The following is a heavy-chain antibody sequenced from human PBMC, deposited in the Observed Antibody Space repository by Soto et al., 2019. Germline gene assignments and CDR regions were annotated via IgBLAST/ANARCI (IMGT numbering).Heavy chain of an antibody. CDR1: GFTFSRYW. CDR2: INSDGSST. D-gene: IGHD3-22*01. Sequence: EVQLVESGGGLVQPGGSLRLSCAASGFTFSRYWMHWVRQAPGKGLVWVSRINSDGSSTIYADSVKGRFTISRDNAKNTVHLQMNSLKAEDTAVYYCAGPYYDGSGHYSLFGYWGQGTLVTVSS. V-gene: IGHV3-74*01. CDR3: AGPYYDGSGHYSLFGY. J-gene: IGHJ4*02.